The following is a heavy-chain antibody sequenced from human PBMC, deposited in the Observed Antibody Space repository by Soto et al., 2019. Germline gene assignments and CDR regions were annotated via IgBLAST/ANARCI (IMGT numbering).Heavy chain of an antibody. V-gene: IGHV3-23*01. D-gene: IGHD1-1*01. Sequence: PGGSLRLSCADSGFTFSTYALSWVRQAPGKGLEWVSAINERGGSTYYTDSVKGLFTISRDNSKNTLYLQMNSLRAEDTALYYCAKDKSGTTAFDIWGQGTMVTVSS. CDR2: INERGGST. CDR1: GFTFSTYA. J-gene: IGHJ3*02. CDR3: AKDKSGTTAFDI.